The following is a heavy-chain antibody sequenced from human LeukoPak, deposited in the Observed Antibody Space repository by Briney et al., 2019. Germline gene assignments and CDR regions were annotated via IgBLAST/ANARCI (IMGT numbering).Heavy chain of an antibody. Sequence: GGSLRLSCAAPGFTFSSLWMRWVGQAPGKGLEGLANIKQDGSEKYYVDSVKGRFTIYRDNGKNSLYLQMNSLRAEDTAVYYCARDRSTIFGVGAVDYWGQGTLVTVSS. CDR3: ARDRSTIFGVGAVDY. CDR1: GFTFSSLW. D-gene: IGHD3-3*01. V-gene: IGHV3-7*01. CDR2: IKQDGSEK. J-gene: IGHJ4*02.